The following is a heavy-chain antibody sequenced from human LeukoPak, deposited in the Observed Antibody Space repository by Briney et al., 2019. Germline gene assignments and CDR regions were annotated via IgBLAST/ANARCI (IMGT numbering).Heavy chain of an antibody. V-gene: IGHV4-34*01. CDR1: GGSFSGYY. J-gene: IGHJ4*02. CDR2: INHSGST. CDR3: ARHRGYSYGYDY. Sequence: PSETLSLTCAVYGGSFSGYYWSWIRQPPGKGLEWIGEINHSGSTNYNPSIKSRVTISVDTSKNEFSLKLSSATAADTAVYYCARHRGYSYGYDYWGQGTLVSVSS. D-gene: IGHD5-18*01.